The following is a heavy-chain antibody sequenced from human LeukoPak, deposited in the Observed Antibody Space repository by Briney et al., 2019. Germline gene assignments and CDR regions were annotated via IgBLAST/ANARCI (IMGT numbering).Heavy chain of an antibody. D-gene: IGHD2-15*01. J-gene: IGHJ3*02. CDR2: ISGSGGST. CDR3: ATRKRGISDAFDI. Sequence: GGSLRLSCAASGFTFSSYAMSWVRQAPGKGLERVSAISGSGGSTYYADSVKGRFTISRDNSKNTLYLQMNSLRAEDTAVYYCATRKRGISDAFDIWGQGTMVTVSS. V-gene: IGHV3-23*01. CDR1: GFTFSSYA.